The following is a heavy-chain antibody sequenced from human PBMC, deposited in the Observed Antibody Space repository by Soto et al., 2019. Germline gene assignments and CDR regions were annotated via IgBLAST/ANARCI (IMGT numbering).Heavy chain of an antibody. V-gene: IGHV3-73*01. CDR3: IRGGSPYYYDY. CDR2: ILSKAGNYAT. CDR1: GFTFSAYG. J-gene: IGHJ4*02. Sequence: GGSLRLSCAASGFTFSAYGMHWVRQASGKGLEWVGRILSKAGNYATAYPASMKGRFTISRDDSENTAFLQMNSLKTEDTAVYYCIRGGSPYYYDYWGQGTLVTVSS.